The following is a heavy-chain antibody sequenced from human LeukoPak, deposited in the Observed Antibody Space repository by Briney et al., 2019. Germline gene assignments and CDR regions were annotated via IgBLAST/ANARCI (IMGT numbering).Heavy chain of an antibody. CDR3: TSGVWGYDSSGFNFDY. V-gene: IGHV3-73*01. J-gene: IGHJ4*02. Sequence: GGSLRLSCAASGFTFSSYWMHWVRQASGKGLEWVGRITRKANGYATAYAASVKGRFTISRDDSKNMAYLQMNSLKTEDTALYYCTSGVWGYDSSGFNFDYWGQGTLVTVSS. D-gene: IGHD3-22*01. CDR1: GFTFSSYW. CDR2: ITRKANGYAT.